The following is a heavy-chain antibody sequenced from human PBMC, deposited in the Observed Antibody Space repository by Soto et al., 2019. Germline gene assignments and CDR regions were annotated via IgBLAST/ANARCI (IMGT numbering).Heavy chain of an antibody. CDR1: GFTFSSYA. V-gene: IGHV3-23*01. Sequence: PGGSLRLSCAASGFTFSSYAMSWVRQAPGKGLEWVSTLGSTYDTYYTDSVKGRFTISRDNSKNTLFLQMNSLRAEDTAVYYCASLCSTWQVGFDYWGQGTLVTVSS. CDR2: LGSTYDT. D-gene: IGHD2-15*01. CDR3: ASLCSTWQVGFDY. J-gene: IGHJ4*02.